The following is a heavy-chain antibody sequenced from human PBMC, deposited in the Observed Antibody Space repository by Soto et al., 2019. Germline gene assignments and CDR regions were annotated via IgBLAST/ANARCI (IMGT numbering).Heavy chain of an antibody. D-gene: IGHD2-2*01. J-gene: IGHJ6*03. Sequence: GGSLRLCCAASGFTFSSYAMSWVRQAPGKGLEWVSAISDSGGSKYYADSVKGRFTISRDNSKNTLYLQMNSLRAEDTAVYYCAAAIGYYYYYYMDVWGKGTTVTVSS. CDR3: AAAIGYYYYYYMDV. CDR1: GFTFSSYA. CDR2: ISDSGGSK. V-gene: IGHV3-23*01.